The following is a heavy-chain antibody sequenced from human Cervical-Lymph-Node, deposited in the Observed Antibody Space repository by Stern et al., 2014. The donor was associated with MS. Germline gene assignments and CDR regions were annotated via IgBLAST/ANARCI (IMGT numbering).Heavy chain of an antibody. CDR3: ARAGEMVRGVIFDY. CDR2: IYYSGST. J-gene: IGHJ4*02. V-gene: IGHV4-31*03. Sequence: QVQLVESGPGLVKPSQTLSLTCTVSGGSISSGGYYWSWIRQHPGKGLEWIGYIYYSGSTYYNPSLKSRVTISVDTSKNQFSLKLSSVTAADTAVYYCARAGEMVRGVIFDYWGQGTLVTVSS. D-gene: IGHD3-10*01. CDR1: GGSISSGGYY.